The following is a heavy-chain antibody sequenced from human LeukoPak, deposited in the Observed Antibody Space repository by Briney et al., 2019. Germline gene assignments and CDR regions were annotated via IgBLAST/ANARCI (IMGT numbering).Heavy chain of an antibody. CDR1: GGSISSGSYY. D-gene: IGHD3-10*01. CDR2: IYTSGST. Sequence: SETLSLTCTVSGGSISSGSYYWSWIRQPAGKGLEWIGRIYTSGSTNYNPSLKSRVTISVDTSKNQFSLKLSSVTAADTAVYYCAGSSLGPMFYFDYWGQGTLVTVSS. CDR3: AGSSLGPMFYFDY. V-gene: IGHV4-61*02. J-gene: IGHJ4*02.